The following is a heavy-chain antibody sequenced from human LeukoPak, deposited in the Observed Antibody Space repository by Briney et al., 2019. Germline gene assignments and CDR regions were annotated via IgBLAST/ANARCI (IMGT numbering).Heavy chain of an antibody. CDR3: ARVLSSWFDP. CDR2: IYYSGST. V-gene: IGHV4-39*01. CDR1: GGSISSSSYY. J-gene: IGHJ5*02. D-gene: IGHD4/OR15-4a*01. Sequence: ASETLPLTCTVSGGSISSSSYYWGWIRQPPGKGLEWIGSIYYSGSTYYNPSLKSRVTISADTSKNQFSLKLSSVTAADTAVYYCARVLSSWFDPWGQGTLVTVSS.